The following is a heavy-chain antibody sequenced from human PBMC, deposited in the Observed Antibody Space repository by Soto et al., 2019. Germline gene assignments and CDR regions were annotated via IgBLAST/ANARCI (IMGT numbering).Heavy chain of an antibody. CDR3: AKDLQEQWLVPLYWQPYFDY. Sequence: PGGSLRLSCAASGFTFSSYGMHWVRQAPGKGLEWVAVMSYDGSNKYYADSVKGRLHISRDNSKTTLYLQMNSLRAEDTAVYYCAKDLQEQWLVPLYWQPYFDYWGQGTLVTVSP. D-gene: IGHD6-19*01. V-gene: IGHV3-30*18. CDR1: GFTFSSYG. CDR2: MSYDGSNK. J-gene: IGHJ4*02.